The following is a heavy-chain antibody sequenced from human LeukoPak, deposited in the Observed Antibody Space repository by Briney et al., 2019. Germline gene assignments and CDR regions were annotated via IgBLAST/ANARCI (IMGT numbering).Heavy chain of an antibody. CDR1: GGSISSGDYY. D-gene: IGHD3-22*01. J-gene: IGHJ4*02. V-gene: IGHV4-30-4*01. CDR2: IYYSGST. Sequence: SETLSLTCTVSGGSISSGDYYWSWICQPPGKGLEWIGYIYYSGSTYYNPSLKSRVTISVDTSKNQFSLKLSSVTAADTAVYYCARSPLPQYYYDSSGTSYYFDYWGQGTLVTVSS. CDR3: ARSPLPQYYYDSSGTSYYFDY.